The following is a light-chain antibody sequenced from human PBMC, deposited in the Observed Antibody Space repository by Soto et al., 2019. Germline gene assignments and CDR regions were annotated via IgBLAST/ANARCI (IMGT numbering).Light chain of an antibody. V-gene: IGKV3-11*01. CDR3: HHRTNREWT. J-gene: IGKJ1*01. CDR1: QSFSSS. Sequence: ELVLTQSPATPSLSPGERATLSCRASQSFSSSLAWYQQKPGQAPRLLIDDASNRATGIPARFSGSGSGTDFTLTINSLEPEDFAVYYCHHRTNREWTFGQGTKVEIK. CDR2: DAS.